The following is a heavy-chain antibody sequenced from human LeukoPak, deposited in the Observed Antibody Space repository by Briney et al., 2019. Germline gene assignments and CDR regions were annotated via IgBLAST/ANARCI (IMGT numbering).Heavy chain of an antibody. CDR1: GFTFRTYA. CDR3: AKTSRVNSAYDSPFDY. D-gene: IGHD5-12*01. CDR2: VRGSGSDT. J-gene: IGHJ4*02. Sequence: GGSLRLSCAASGFTFRTYAMSWVRQAPGKGLEWVSAVRGSGSDTYYADSVKGRFTISRDNSKNTLYLQMNSLRAEDTAIYYCAKTSRVNSAYDSPFDYWGQGTQSPSPQ. V-gene: IGHV3-23*01.